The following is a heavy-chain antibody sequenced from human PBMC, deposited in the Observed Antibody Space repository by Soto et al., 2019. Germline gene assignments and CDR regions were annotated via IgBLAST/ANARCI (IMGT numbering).Heavy chain of an antibody. J-gene: IGHJ4*02. CDR2: ISWNSGSI. CDR3: AKDIASSGYDYFDY. CDR1: GFTFDDYA. Sequence: LRLSCAASGFTFDDYAMHWVRQAPGKGLEWVSGISWNSGSIGYADSVKGRFTISRDNAKNSLYLQMNSLRAEDTALYYCAKDIASSGYDYFDYWGQGTLVTVSS. D-gene: IGHD5-12*01. V-gene: IGHV3-9*01.